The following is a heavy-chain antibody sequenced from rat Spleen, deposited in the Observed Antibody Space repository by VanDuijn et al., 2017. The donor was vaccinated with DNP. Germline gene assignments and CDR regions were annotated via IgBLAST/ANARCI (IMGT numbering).Heavy chain of an antibody. CDR1: GFTFSDYN. CDR3: ATGMMVRAMDA. CDR2: MSPTTRSS. Sequence: EVHLVENGGGLVQPGGSLKLSCAASGFTFSDYNMAWVRQAPSKGLEWVACMSPTTRSSYYRDSVRGRFTVSRDDSTSTLYLQMDSLRSEDTATYYCATGMMVRAMDAWGQGTSVTVSS. J-gene: IGHJ4*01. D-gene: IGHD1-12*03. V-gene: IGHV5-19*01.